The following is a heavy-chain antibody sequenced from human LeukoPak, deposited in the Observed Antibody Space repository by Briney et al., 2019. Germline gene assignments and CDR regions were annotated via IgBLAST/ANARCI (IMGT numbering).Heavy chain of an antibody. V-gene: IGHV3-30*04. CDR1: GFTFFMYT. Sequence: GGSLRLSCEVSGFTFFMYTMHWVRRAPGKGLEWASLVSYDGSNEYYVDSVTGRFTISRDNSKNTLYLQMNSLRPEDTAVYYCARSYGSASYNIDYWGQGTLVTVSS. J-gene: IGHJ4*02. CDR3: ARSYGSASYNIDY. D-gene: IGHD3-10*01. CDR2: VSYDGSNE.